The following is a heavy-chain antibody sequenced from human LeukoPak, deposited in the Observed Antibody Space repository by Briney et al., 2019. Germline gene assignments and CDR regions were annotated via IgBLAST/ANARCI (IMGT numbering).Heavy chain of an antibody. CDR1: EFIFSSYG. V-gene: IGHV3-33*01. Sequence: PGRSLRLSCAASEFIFSSYGMHWVRQAPGKGLEWVASLWYDGTNKYYADSVKGRFTISRDNSKNTLYLQMNSLRAEDTAVYYCARGGSSGYYSDYWGQGTLVTVSS. CDR3: ARGGSSGYYSDY. D-gene: IGHD3-22*01. J-gene: IGHJ4*02. CDR2: LWYDGTNK.